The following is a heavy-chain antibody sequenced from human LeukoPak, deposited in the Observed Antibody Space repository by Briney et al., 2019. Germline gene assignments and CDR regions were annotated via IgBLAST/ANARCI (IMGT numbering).Heavy chain of an antibody. CDR3: GRFDTSGFHYFDY. J-gene: IGHJ4*02. Sequence: ESGGSLRLSCAASGFTFSSYGINWVRQAPGKGLEWVSYISSSGTTVYYADSVRGRFTISRDNAKNSLYLQMNSLRAEDTAVYYCGRFDTSGFHYFDYWGQGTLVTVSS. D-gene: IGHD3-22*01. CDR1: GFTFSSYG. V-gene: IGHV3-48*03. CDR2: ISSSGTTV.